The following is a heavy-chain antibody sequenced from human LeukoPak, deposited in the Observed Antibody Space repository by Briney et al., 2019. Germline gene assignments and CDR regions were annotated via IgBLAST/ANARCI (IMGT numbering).Heavy chain of an antibody. CDR3: ARVDSGSACAS. D-gene: IGHD6-19*01. CDR2: ISYNGDR. Sequence: GGSVRLSCAASGFTLSSYSMHWVRQAPGKGLEFVSAISYNGDRYYANSVKGRFTISRDISKNTLYLQMGSLRPEDMAVYYCARVDSGSACASWGQGILVTVSS. CDR1: GFTLSSYS. V-gene: IGHV3-64*01. J-gene: IGHJ1*01.